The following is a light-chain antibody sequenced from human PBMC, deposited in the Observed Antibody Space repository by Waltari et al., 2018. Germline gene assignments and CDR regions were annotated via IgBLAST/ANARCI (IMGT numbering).Light chain of an antibody. CDR2: GAS. J-gene: IGKJ1*01. Sequence: LVLTQSPGTLSLSQGERATLPCRASQSVSSSYLAWYQQKPGQAPRVLIHGASNRATGIPDRFSGSGSGTDFTLTISRLEPEDFAVYYCQQYGSSPWTFGQGTKVEIK. CDR3: QQYGSSPWT. CDR1: QSVSSSY. V-gene: IGKV3-20*01.